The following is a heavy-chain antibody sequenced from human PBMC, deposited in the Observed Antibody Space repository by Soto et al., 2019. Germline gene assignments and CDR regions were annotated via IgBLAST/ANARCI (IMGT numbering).Heavy chain of an antibody. CDR3: ARDYPLITFGGVIAPRGY. CDR1: LSSYA. CDR2: ISVSGGST. V-gene: IGHV3-23*01. Sequence: GGSLRLSCAVSLSSYAMTWVRQAPGKGLEWVAGISVSGGSTNYAVSVKGRFTISRDNDKNSLYLQMNSLRAEDTAVYYCARDYPLITFGGVIAPRGYWGQGTLVTVSS. J-gene: IGHJ4*02. D-gene: IGHD3-16*02.